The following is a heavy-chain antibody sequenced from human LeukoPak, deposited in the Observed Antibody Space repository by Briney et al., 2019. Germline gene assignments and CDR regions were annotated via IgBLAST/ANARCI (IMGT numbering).Heavy chain of an antibody. CDR2: INPKSGGT. CDR1: GYTFTGYY. V-gene: IGHV1-2*02. CDR3: ARATGSVDYYYMEV. J-gene: IGHJ6*03. Sequence: ASVKVSCKASGYTFTGYYMRWVRQAPGQGLEWMGWINPKSGGTNYAQKFQGRVTMTRDTSITTAYMELNWLRSDDTAVYYCARATGSVDYYYMEVWGKGTTVTVSS. D-gene: IGHD1-14*01.